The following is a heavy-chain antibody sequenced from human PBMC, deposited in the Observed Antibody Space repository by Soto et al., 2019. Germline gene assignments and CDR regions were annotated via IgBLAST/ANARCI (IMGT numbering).Heavy chain of an antibody. D-gene: IGHD3-10*01. J-gene: IGHJ6*03. Sequence: EVQLVESGGGLIQPGGSLRLSCAASGFSFGGHVMHWVRQRPGKGLEWVSGIFHDSNTICYADSVKGRFAVSRDNARNNLYLQMNSLTVDDTAFYYCGTALSAGGLDVWGKGTSVTVS. CDR2: IFHDSNTI. V-gene: IGHV3-9*01. CDR3: GTALSAGGLDV. CDR1: GFSFGGHV.